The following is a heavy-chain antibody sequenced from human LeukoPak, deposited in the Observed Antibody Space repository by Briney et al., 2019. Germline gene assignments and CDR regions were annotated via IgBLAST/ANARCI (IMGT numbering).Heavy chain of an antibody. V-gene: IGHV4-38-2*02. D-gene: IGHD2-2*01. J-gene: IGHJ6*03. CDR3: ARGRPEVYYYYYMDV. CDR1: DDSISSGYY. Sequence: PSETLSLTCIVSDDSISSGYYWGWIRQAPGKGLEGIGTIFHGGSTYYKPALKSRVTISVDTSKNQFSMKLSSVTAADTAVYYCARGRPEVYYYYYMDVWGKGTTVTVSS. CDR2: IFHGGST.